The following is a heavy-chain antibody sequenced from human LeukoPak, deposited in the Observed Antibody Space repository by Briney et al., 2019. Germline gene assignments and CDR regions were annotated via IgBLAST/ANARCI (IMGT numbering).Heavy chain of an antibody. J-gene: IGHJ4*02. CDR2: IKSKIDGGTT. CDR1: GFTFGNAW. Sequence: PGGSLRLSCGASGFTFGNAWMSWVRQAPGKGLEWVGRIKSKIDGGTTDYAAPVKGRFTISRDDAKNTLYLQMNSLKTEDTAVYYCTKGKGPDCWGQGTLVTVSS. V-gene: IGHV3-15*01. CDR3: TKGKGPDC.